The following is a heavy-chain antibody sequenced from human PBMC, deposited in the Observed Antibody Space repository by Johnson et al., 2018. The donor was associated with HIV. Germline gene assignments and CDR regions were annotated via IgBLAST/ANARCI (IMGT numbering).Heavy chain of an antibody. V-gene: IGHV3-11*01. D-gene: IGHD3-22*01. Sequence: QVQLVESGGGLVKPGGSLRLSCAASGFTFSDYYMSWVRQAPGKGLEWVSAISGSGGSTYYADSVTGRFTISRENAKNSLYLQLTRLRAEDTAVYYCARGPRHTYHYDRSGYSGAFDIWGQGTMVTVSS. CDR1: GFTFSDYY. CDR2: ISGSGGST. J-gene: IGHJ3*02. CDR3: ARGPRHTYHYDRSGYSGAFDI.